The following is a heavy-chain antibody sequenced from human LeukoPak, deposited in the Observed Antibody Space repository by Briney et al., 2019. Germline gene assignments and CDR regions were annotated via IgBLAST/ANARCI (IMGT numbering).Heavy chain of an antibody. Sequence: GESLKISCKGSGYSFTSYWIGWVRQMPGKGLEWMGIIYPGDSDTRYSPSFQGQVTISADKSISTAYLQWSSLKASDTAMYYCARGSDHDILTGYSEADAFDIWGQGTMVTVSS. J-gene: IGHJ3*02. V-gene: IGHV5-51*01. CDR2: IYPGDSDT. CDR1: GYSFTSYW. CDR3: ARGSDHDILTGYSEADAFDI. D-gene: IGHD3-9*01.